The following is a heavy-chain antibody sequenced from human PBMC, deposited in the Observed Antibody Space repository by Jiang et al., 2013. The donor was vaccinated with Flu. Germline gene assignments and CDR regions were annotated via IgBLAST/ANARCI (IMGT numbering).Heavy chain of an antibody. CDR1: GYIFTTYW. Sequence: PGESLKISCKGSGYIFTTYWIGWVRQMPGKGLEWMGIIYPGDSDTRYSPSFQGQVTISVDKSISTAYLQWSSLKASDTAMYYCARVQDIVEVPGAPHSVLDYWGQGTLVTVSS. D-gene: IGHD2-2*01. V-gene: IGHV5-51*01. J-gene: IGHJ4*02. CDR2: IYPGDSDT. CDR3: ARVQDIVEVPGAPHSVLDY.